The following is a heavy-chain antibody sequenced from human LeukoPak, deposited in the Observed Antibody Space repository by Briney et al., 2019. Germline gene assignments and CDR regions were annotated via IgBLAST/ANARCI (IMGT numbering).Heavy chain of an antibody. J-gene: IGHJ4*02. CDR1: GFTFSDNY. V-gene: IGHV3-11*04. Sequence: GGSLRLSCVASGFTFSDNYMSWIRQAPGKGLEWVSYISSSGSTIYYADSVKGRFTISRDNTKNSLYLQMNSLRTEDTAVYYCARHSAEKYTGAYGWAPPDDYWGQGTLVTVSS. CDR3: ARHSAEKYTGAYGWAPPDDY. CDR2: ISSSGSTI. D-gene: IGHD7-27*01.